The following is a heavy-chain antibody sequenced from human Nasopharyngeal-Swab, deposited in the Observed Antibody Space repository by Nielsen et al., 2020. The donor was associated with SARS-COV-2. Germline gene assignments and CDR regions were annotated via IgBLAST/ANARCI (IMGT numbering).Heavy chain of an antibody. D-gene: IGHD1-14*01. CDR2: ISSSSSYI. Sequence: WIRQPPGKGLEWVSSISSSSSYIYYADSVKGRFTISRDNAKNSLYLQMNSLRAEDTAVYCCARDGEPELYYFDYWGQGTLVTVSS. V-gene: IGHV3-21*01. CDR3: ARDGEPELYYFDY. J-gene: IGHJ4*02.